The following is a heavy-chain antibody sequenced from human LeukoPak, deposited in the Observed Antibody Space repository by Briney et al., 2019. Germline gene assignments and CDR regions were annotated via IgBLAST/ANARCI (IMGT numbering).Heavy chain of an antibody. V-gene: IGHV3-53*01. Sequence: GGSLRLSCAASGLTVNSNYMNWVRQAPGKGLEWVSVIYKGGSIYYADSVKGRFTISRDNSKNTLFLQMNSLRAEDTAVYYCARDRYSNYYFDYWGQGTLVTVSS. CDR1: GLTVNSNY. J-gene: IGHJ4*02. D-gene: IGHD4-11*01. CDR2: IYKGGSI. CDR3: ARDRYSNYYFDY.